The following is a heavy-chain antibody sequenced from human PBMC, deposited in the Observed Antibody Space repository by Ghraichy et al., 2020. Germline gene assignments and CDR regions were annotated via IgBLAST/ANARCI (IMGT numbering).Heavy chain of an antibody. J-gene: IGHJ4*02. CDR3: ARLTAMVTSGVDY. CDR2: IYYSGST. V-gene: IGHV4-39*01. Sequence: SETLSLTCTVSGGSISSSSYYWGWIRQPPGKGLEWIGSIYYSGSTYYNPSLKSRVTISVDTSKNQFSLKLSSVTAADTAVYYCARLTAMVTSGVDYWGQGTLVTVSS. D-gene: IGHD5-18*01. CDR1: GGSISSSSYY.